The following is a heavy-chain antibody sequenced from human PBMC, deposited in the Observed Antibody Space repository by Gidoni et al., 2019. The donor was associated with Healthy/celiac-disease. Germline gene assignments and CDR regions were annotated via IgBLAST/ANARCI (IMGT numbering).Heavy chain of an antibody. CDR2: ISWNSGSI. CDR1: GFTFDDYA. CDR3: AKDGGDYSNYFDY. J-gene: IGHJ4*02. Sequence: EVQLVESGGGLVQPGRSLRLSCAASGFTFDDYAMHWVRQAPGKGLEWVSGISWNSGSIGYADSVKGRFTISRDNAKNSLYLQMNSLRAEDTALYYCAKDGGDYSNYFDYWGQGTLVTVSS. D-gene: IGHD4-4*01. V-gene: IGHV3-9*01.